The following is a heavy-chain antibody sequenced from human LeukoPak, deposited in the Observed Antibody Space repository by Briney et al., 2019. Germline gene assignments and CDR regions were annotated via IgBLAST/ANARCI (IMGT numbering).Heavy chain of an antibody. CDR2: ISSSSSYI. D-gene: IGHD6-19*01. J-gene: IGHJ4*02. V-gene: IGHV3-21*01. Sequence: GGSLRLSCAASGFTFSSYEMNWVRQAPGKGLEWVSSISSSSSYIYYADSVKGRFTISRDNAKNSLYLQMNSLRAEDTAVYYCARDLTVAATNSYWGQGTLVTVSS. CDR3: ARDLTVAATNSY. CDR1: GFTFSSYE.